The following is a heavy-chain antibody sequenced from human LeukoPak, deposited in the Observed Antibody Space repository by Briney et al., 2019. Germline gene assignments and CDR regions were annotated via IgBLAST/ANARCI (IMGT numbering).Heavy chain of an antibody. CDR2: VIPIFGLA. J-gene: IGHJ2*01. CDR3: AGAPYSNYHLYWYFDL. Sequence: SVKVSCKASGDTFSSYAISWVRQAPGQGLEWMGRVIPIFGLAKYAQKFQGRVTITADKSTSTAYMELSSLRSEDTAMYYCAGAPYSNYHLYWYFDLWGRGTLVTVSS. V-gene: IGHV1-69*04. CDR1: GDTFSSYA. D-gene: IGHD4-11*01.